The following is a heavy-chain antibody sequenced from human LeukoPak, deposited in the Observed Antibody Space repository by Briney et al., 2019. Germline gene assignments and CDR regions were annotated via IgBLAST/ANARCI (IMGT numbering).Heavy chain of an antibody. CDR3: ARERYGGTPDY. CDR1: GGSISSYY. Sequence: PSETLSLTCTVSGGSISSYYWSWIRQPPGKGLEWIGYIYYSGSTNYNPSLKSRVTISVDTSKNQFSLRLSSVTAADTAVYYCARERYGGTPDYWGQGTLVTVSS. CDR2: IYYSGST. V-gene: IGHV4-59*01. J-gene: IGHJ4*02. D-gene: IGHD4/OR15-4a*01.